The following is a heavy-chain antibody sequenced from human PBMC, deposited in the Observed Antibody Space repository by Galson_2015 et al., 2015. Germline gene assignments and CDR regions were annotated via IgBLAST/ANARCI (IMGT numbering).Heavy chain of an antibody. D-gene: IGHD6-19*01. J-gene: IGHJ4*02. CDR3: ARGGIAVPFDY. CDR2: IYYSGST. Sequence: ATLSLTCTVSGGSMSSYYWSWLRQPPGKGLEWIGYIYYSGSTNYNPSLKSRVTISVDTSKNQFSLKLSSVTAADTAVYYCARGGIAVPFDYWGQGTLVTVSS. CDR1: GGSMSSYY. V-gene: IGHV4-59*01.